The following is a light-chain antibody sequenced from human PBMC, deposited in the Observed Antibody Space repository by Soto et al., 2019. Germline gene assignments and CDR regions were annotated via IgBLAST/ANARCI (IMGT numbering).Light chain of an antibody. CDR1: QGIRDF. J-gene: IGKJ4*01. CDR2: AAS. CDR3: QQVKSYPRT. V-gene: IGKV1-12*01. Sequence: DIQMTQSPSSLSAFVGDRITITCRASQGIRDFLAWYQQKPGKAPKLLIYAASSLQSGVPSRFSGRKVGTQFILTIDSLQPEDFATYYCQQVKSYPRTFGGGTKVEIK.